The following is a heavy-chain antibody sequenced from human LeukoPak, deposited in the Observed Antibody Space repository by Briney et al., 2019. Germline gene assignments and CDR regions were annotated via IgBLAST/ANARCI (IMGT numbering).Heavy chain of an antibody. Sequence: PSETLSLTCAVYGGSFSGYYWSWIRQPPGKGLEWVSAISGSGGSTYYADSVKGRFTISRDNSKNTLFLQMHSLRAEDTAVYYCAKGGYCSSSSCYGVDAFDIWGQGTMVTVSS. CDR3: AKGGYCSSSSCYGVDAFDI. J-gene: IGHJ3*02. D-gene: IGHD2-2*01. CDR1: GGSFSGYY. V-gene: IGHV3-23*01. CDR2: ISGSGGST.